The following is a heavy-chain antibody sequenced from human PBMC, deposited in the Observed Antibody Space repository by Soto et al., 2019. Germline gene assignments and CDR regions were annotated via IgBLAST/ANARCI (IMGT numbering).Heavy chain of an antibody. V-gene: IGHV3-33*01. CDR3: ARDLGHDDCGASYFGY. Sequence: QVQMVESGGGVVQPGRSLRLSCAASGFTFSSYGMHWVRQAPGKGLEWVAVIWYDGSKKYYADSVKGRFTISRDDSKNTLYLQINSLRAEDMVVYYCARDLGHDDCGASYFGYLGQRTLVTVSS. D-gene: IGHD2-21*01. CDR1: GFTFSSYG. J-gene: IGHJ4*02. CDR2: IWYDGSKK.